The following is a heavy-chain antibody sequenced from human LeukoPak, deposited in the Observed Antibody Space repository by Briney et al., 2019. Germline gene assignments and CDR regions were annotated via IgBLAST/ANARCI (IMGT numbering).Heavy chain of an antibody. CDR1: GESFSGYY. J-gene: IGHJ4*02. V-gene: IGHV4-34*01. CDR3: ASRDDFWSGYPDY. D-gene: IGHD3-3*01. CDR2: INHSGST. Sequence: SETLSLTCAVYGESFSGYYWSWIRQPPGKGLEWIGEINHSGSTNYNPSLKSRVTISVDTSKNQFSLKLSSVTAADTAVYYCASRDDFWSGYPDYWGQGTLVTVSS.